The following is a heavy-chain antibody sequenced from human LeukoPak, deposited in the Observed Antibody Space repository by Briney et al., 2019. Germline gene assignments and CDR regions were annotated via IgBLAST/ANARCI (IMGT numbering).Heavy chain of an antibody. CDR3: ARGYSSGWFEHFDY. J-gene: IGHJ4*02. Sequence: ASVKVSCKASGYTFTDYYTHWVRLAPGQGLEWMGWINPNSDDTNYAQKFQDKVTMTRDTSITTVYMDLKRLKSDDTAVYYCARGYSSGWFEHFDYWGQGTLVTVSS. CDR1: GYTFTDYY. V-gene: IGHV1-2*02. CDR2: INPNSDDT. D-gene: IGHD6-19*01.